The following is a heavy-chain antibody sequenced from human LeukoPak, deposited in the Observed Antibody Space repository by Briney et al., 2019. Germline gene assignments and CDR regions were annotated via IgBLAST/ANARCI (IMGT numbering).Heavy chain of an antibody. D-gene: IGHD3-10*01. Sequence: GGSLRLSCAASGFVFSNYHMHWPRQSTRKALEGVAHILVAGDTQHADSVQGRFTISRDNAKRSVFLQMNNLRDGDTAVYYCIRDRLGERTFEIWGQGTMVSVSS. CDR2: ILVAGDT. J-gene: IGHJ3*02. CDR3: IRDRLGERTFEI. CDR1: GFVFSNYH. V-gene: IGHV3-13*01.